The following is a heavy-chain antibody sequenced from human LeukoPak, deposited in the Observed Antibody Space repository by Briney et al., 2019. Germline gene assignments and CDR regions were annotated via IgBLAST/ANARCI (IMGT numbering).Heavy chain of an antibody. CDR1: GGTFSSYA. J-gene: IGHJ4*02. CDR3: ARAQNSNIVVVPAALDY. V-gene: IGHV1-69*05. Sequence: ASVKVSCKASGGTFSSYAISWVRQAPGQGLEWMGGIIPIFGTANYAQKFQGRVTITTDESTSTAYMELSSLRSVDTAVYYCARAQNSNIVVVPAALDYWGQGTLVTVSS. CDR2: IIPIFGTA. D-gene: IGHD2-2*01.